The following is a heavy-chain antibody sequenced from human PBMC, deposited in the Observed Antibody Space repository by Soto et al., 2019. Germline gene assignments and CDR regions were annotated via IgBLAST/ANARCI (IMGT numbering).Heavy chain of an antibody. J-gene: IGHJ6*02. CDR1: GGTFSSYA. CDR3: ARDCTNGLCYNDYYYDVMDV. D-gene: IGHD2-8*01. CDR2: IIPIFGTA. Sequence: SVKVSCKASGGTFSSYAISWVRQAPGQGLEWMGGIIPIFGTANYTQKFQGRVTITADKSTSTAYMELSSLRSEDTAVYYCARDCTNGLCYNDYYYDVMDVWAQRTTVT. V-gene: IGHV1-69*06.